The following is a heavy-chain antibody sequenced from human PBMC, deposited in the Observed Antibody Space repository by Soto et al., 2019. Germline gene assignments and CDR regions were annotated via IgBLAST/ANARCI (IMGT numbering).Heavy chain of an antibody. J-gene: IGHJ4*02. CDR3: ARGVRYSSGWYGFDY. CDR2: INPSGATT. D-gene: IGHD6-19*01. CDR1: GYTFSSFY. V-gene: IGHV1-46*01. Sequence: QVQLVQSGAEVKTPGASVQVSCETSGYTFSSFYIHWVRQAPGQGLEWMGIINPSGATTSYAQRFRGRFTMTRDTSTRTVYMELSSLRSEDTAVYYCARGVRYSSGWYGFDYWGQGTLVTVSS.